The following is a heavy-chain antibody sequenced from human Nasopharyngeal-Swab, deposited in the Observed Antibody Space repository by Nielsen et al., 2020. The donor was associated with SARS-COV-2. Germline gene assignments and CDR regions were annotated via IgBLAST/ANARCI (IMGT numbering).Heavy chain of an antibody. J-gene: IGHJ3*02. CDR2: ISGSGGST. Sequence: GESLKISCAASGFTFSSYAMSWVRQAPGKGLEWVSAISGSGGSTYYADSVKGRFTISRDNSKNTLYLQMNRLRAEDTAVYYCAKSKGMADAFDIWGQGTMVTVSS. CDR1: GFTFSSYA. D-gene: IGHD5-24*01. CDR3: AKSKGMADAFDI. V-gene: IGHV3-23*01.